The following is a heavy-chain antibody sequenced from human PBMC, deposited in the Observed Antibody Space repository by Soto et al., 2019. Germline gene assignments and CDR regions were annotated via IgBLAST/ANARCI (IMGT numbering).Heavy chain of an antibody. Sequence: ASVKVSCKASGYTFTSYGISWVRQAPGQGLEWMGWISAYNGNTNYAQKLQGRVTMTTDTSTSTAYMELRSLRSDDTAVYYCARLILMVRRLIPLWLDPRGQGTLVTVSS. J-gene: IGHJ5*02. CDR1: GYTFTSYG. V-gene: IGHV1-18*01. CDR3: ARLILMVRRLIPLWLDP. CDR2: ISAYNGNT. D-gene: IGHD3-10*01.